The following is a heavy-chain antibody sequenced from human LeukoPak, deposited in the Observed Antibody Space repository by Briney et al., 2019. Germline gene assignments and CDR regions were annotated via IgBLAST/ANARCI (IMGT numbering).Heavy chain of an antibody. V-gene: IGHV3-23*01. CDR3: AKDYGFLPPYYFDY. J-gene: IGHJ4*02. CDR2: ISGSGGST. Sequence: GGSLRLSYAASGFTFSSYAMRWVRQAPGKGLEWVSAISGSGGSTYYADSVKGRFTISRDNSKNTLYLQMNSLRAEDTAVYYCAKDYGFLPPYYFDYWGQGTLVTVSS. CDR1: GFTFSSYA. D-gene: IGHD4-17*01.